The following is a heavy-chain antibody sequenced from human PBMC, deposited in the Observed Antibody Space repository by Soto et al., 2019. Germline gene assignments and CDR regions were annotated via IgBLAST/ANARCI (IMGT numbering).Heavy chain of an antibody. D-gene: IGHD2-2*01. J-gene: IGHJ6*03. V-gene: IGHV1-69*02. CDR1: GGTFSSYT. Sequence: SVKVSCKGSGGTFSSYTISWVRQAPGQGLEWMGRIIPILGIANYAQKFQGRVTITADKSTSTAYMQLSSLRSEDTAVYYCATVVVPAPSNYYSLDVWRKGTPVTVSS. CDR2: IIPILGIA. CDR3: ATVVVPAPSNYYSLDV.